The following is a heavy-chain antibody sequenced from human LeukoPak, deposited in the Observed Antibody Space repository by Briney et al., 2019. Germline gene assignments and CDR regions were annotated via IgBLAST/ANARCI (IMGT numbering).Heavy chain of an antibody. V-gene: IGHV3-21*01. CDR3: ARVGFELAYGMDV. D-gene: IGHD3-10*01. CDR1: GFTFSSYS. Sequence: KSGGSLRLSCAASGFTFSSYSMNWVRRAPGKGLEWVSSISSSSSYIYYADSVKGRFTISRDNAKNSLYLQMNSLRAEDTAVYYCARVGFELAYGMDVWGQGTTVTVSS. CDR2: ISSSSSYI. J-gene: IGHJ6*02.